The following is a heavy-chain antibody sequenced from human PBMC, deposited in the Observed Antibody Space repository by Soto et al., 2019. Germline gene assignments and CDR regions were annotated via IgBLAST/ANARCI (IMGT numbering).Heavy chain of an antibody. Sequence: PSETLSLTCSVSAGYLERSIYFWNWIRQPPGKGLEWIGYVYNSGSTNYNPSLKSRVTISEDTSKSQFSLKVNSMTAADTAVYYCARYRREAVAGYTLDNWGQGILVTVSS. CDR2: VYNSGST. CDR3: ARYRREAVAGYTLDN. J-gene: IGHJ4*02. V-gene: IGHV4-61*01. D-gene: IGHD6-13*01. CDR1: AGYLERSIYF.